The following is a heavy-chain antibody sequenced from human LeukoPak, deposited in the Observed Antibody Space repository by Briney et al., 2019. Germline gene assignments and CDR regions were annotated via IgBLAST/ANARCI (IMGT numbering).Heavy chain of an antibody. CDR3: ARIMAHGEGY. J-gene: IGHJ4*02. Sequence: ASVKVSCKASGGTFSSYAISWVRQAPGQGLEWMGGITPIFGTANYAQKFQGRVTITADESTSTAYMELSSLRSEDTAVYYCARIMAHGEGYWGQGTLVTVSS. V-gene: IGHV1-69*13. D-gene: IGHD2-8*01. CDR1: GGTFSSYA. CDR2: ITPIFGTA.